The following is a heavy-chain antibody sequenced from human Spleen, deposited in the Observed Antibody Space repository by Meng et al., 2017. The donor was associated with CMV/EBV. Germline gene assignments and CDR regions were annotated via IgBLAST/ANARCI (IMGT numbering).Heavy chain of an antibody. CDR1: VFTFGRHW. D-gene: IGHD4-11*01. CDR2: INKDGSGT. V-gene: IGHV3-74*01. Sequence: GESLKISCAASVFTFGRHWMHWVRQSPGKGLVWVSLINKDGSGTTYADSVKGRFTISRDNSKNTLYLQMNSLRVEDTALYYCTKASSNSPTYFYGMDAWGQGTTVTVSS. J-gene: IGHJ6*02. CDR3: TKASSNSPTYFYGMDA.